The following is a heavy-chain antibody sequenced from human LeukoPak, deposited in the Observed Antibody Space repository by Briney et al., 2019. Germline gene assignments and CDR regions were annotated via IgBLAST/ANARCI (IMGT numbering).Heavy chain of an antibody. J-gene: IGHJ4*02. CDR2: INAGNGNT. CDR3: ARDLYCGGDCYSDY. V-gene: IGHV1-3*01. Sequence: ASVKVPCKASGYTFTSYAMHWVRQAPGQRLEWMGWINAGNGNTKYSQKFQGRVTITRDTSASTAYMELSSLRSEDTAVYYCARDLYCGGDCYSDYWGQGTLVTVSS. D-gene: IGHD2-21*02. CDR1: GYTFTSYA.